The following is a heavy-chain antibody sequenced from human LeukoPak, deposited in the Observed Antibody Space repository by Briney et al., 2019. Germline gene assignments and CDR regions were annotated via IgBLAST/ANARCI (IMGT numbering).Heavy chain of an antibody. V-gene: IGHV3-11*06. Sequence: PGGSLRLSCAASGFTFSDYYMSWIRQAPGKGLEWLSYINPTSGYTPYADSVRGRFTISRDNAKNILYLQMNSLRAEDTAVYHCATGHYYDSSGYYPLPDAFDIWGQGTMVTVSS. CDR3: ATGHYYDSSGYYPLPDAFDI. J-gene: IGHJ3*02. CDR2: INPTSGYT. D-gene: IGHD3-22*01. CDR1: GFTFSDYY.